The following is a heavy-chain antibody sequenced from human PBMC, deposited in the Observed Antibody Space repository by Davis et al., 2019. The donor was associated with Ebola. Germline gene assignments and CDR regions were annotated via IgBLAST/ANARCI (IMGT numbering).Heavy chain of an antibody. CDR3: ARLVQLWFDAFDI. CDR1: GGTFSTFA. J-gene: IGHJ3*02. Sequence: SVKVSCKASGGTFSTFAIDWVRQAPGQGLEWMGRIIPILGIANYAQKFQGRVTITADKSTSTAYMELSSLRAEDTAVYYCARLVQLWFDAFDIWGQGTMVTVSS. V-gene: IGHV1-69*04. CDR2: IIPILGIA. D-gene: IGHD5-18*01.